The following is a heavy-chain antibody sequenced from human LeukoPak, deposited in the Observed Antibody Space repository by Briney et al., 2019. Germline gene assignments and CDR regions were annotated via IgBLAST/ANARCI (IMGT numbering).Heavy chain of an antibody. CDR2: ISGSGGST. D-gene: IGHD1-1*01. Sequence: GGSLRLSCAASGFTFSSYAMSWVRQAPGKGLEWVSAISGSGGSTYYADSVKGRFTISRDNSKNTLYLQMNSLRAEDTAVYYCARKSWNYYYGMDVWGQGTTVTVSS. CDR1: GFTFSSYA. V-gene: IGHV3-23*01. J-gene: IGHJ6*02. CDR3: ARKSWNYYYGMDV.